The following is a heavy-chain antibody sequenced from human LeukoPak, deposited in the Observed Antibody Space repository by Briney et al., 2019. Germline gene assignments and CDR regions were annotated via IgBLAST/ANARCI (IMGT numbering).Heavy chain of an antibody. CDR1: GYTFTSYG. D-gene: IGHD3-3*01. CDR3: GLTYDFWSGMGAFDI. CDR2: ISAYNGNT. V-gene: IGHV1-18*01. J-gene: IGHJ3*02. Sequence: ASVKDSCKASGYTFTSYGISWVRQAPGQGLEWMGWISAYNGNTNYAQKLQGRVTMTTDTSTSTAYMELRSLRSDDTAVYYCGLTYDFWSGMGAFDIWGQGTMVTVSS.